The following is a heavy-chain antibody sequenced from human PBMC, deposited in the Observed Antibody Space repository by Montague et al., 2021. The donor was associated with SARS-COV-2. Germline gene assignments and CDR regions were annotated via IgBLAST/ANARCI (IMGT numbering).Heavy chain of an antibody. V-gene: IGHV3-9*01. D-gene: IGHD3-10*01. J-gene: IGHJ4*02. CDR1: GFTFGDYA. CDR2: ISYNSENT. CDR3: AKDVYYGSGNYWQAFDY. Sequence: SLRRSCVASGFTFGDYAMHWVRQTPGKGLEWVSGISYNSENTGYADSVKGRFTISRDNAKNSLYLQMNSLRTDDTALYYCAKDVYYGSGNYWQAFDYWGQGTLVTVSS.